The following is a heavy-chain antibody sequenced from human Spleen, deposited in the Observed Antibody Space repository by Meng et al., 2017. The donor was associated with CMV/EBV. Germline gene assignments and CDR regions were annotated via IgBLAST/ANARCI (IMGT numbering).Heavy chain of an antibody. CDR1: GFTFRKYT. J-gene: IGHJ4*02. D-gene: IGHD1-26*01. Sequence: GGSLRLSCAASGFTFRKYTMNWFRRAPGKGLEWVSRINGDATRTSYVDSVEGRFTITRDNAKNTVHLQMNSLGAEDTAVYYCARDGGSTFFDYWGQGVLVTVSS. V-gene: IGHV3-74*01. CDR2: INGDATRT. CDR3: ARDGGSTFFDY.